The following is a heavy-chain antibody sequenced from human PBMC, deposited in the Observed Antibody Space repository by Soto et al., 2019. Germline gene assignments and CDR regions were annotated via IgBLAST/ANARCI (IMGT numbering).Heavy chain of an antibody. Sequence: QVQVVQSGAEVKKPGASVKVSCKASGYTFTSYAMHWVRQATGQRLEWMGWINRGNGNTKNSQKFQGRVTITRDTFASTAYMELSSLRSEDTAVYYCARGASSVTTFYFDLWGRGTLITVSS. D-gene: IGHD4-17*01. CDR1: GYTFTSYA. CDR3: ARGASSVTTFYFDL. J-gene: IGHJ2*01. V-gene: IGHV1-3*01. CDR2: INRGNGNT.